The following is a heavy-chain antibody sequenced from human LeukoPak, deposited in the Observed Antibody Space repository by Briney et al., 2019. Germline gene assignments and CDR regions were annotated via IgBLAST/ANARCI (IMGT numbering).Heavy chain of an antibody. CDR1: GYTFTGYY. J-gene: IGHJ5*02. CDR2: INPNSGGT. Sequence: ASVKVSCKASGYTFTGYYMHLVRQAPGQGLEWMGRINPNSGGTNYAQKFQGRVTMTRDTSISTAYMELSRLRSDDTAVYYCARAAEQLGRRTNWYDPWGQGTLVTVSS. CDR3: ARAAEQLGRRTNWYDP. V-gene: IGHV1-2*06. D-gene: IGHD6-6*01.